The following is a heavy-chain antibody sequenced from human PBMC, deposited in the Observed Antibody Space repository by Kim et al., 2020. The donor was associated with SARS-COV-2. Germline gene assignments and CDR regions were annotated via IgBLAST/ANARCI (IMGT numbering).Heavy chain of an antibody. Sequence: GGSLRLSCAASGFTFSRSWMHWVRQAPGKGLVWVSRINSDSSSTSYADSVKGRFTISRDNAKNTLYLQMNRLRAEDTAVYYRARVGNLGADYWGAQLYYFYYWGQGTLGTVSS. CDR1: GFTFSRSW. D-gene: IGHD7-27*01. CDR2: INSDSSST. V-gene: IGHV3-74*01. CDR3: ARVGNLGADYWGAQLYYFYY. J-gene: IGHJ4*02.